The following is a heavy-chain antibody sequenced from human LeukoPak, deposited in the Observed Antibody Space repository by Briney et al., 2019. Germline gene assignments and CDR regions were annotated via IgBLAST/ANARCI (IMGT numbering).Heavy chain of an antibody. CDR1: GDSISSYY. J-gene: IGHJ4*02. Sequence: SETLSLTCTVSGDSISSYYWSWIRQPPGKGLEWIGYIYTSGGTNYIPSLKGRVTISIDTSKNQFSLKLSSVTAADSAVYYCARLTRLSTSPDRYYLDYWGQGTLVTVAS. CDR2: IYTSGGT. V-gene: IGHV4-4*09. CDR3: ARLTRLSTSPDRYYLDY. D-gene: IGHD6-6*01.